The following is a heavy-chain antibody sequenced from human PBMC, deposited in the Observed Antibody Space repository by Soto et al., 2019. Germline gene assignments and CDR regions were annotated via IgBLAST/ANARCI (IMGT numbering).Heavy chain of an antibody. Sequence: SLRLSCAASGFTFSSYAMSWVRQAPGKGLEWVSAISGSGGSTYYADSVKGRFTISRDNSKNTLYLQMNSLRAEDTAVYYCAKEGVLLFFGELPGGYYCGMHVSGQGTMGTGS. CDR1: GFTFSSYA. V-gene: IGHV3-23*01. CDR3: AKEGVLLFFGELPGGYYCGMHV. J-gene: IGHJ6*02. CDR2: ISGSGGST. D-gene: IGHD3-10*01.